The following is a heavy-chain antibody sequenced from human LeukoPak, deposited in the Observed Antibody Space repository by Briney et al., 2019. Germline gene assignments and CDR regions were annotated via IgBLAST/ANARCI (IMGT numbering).Heavy chain of an antibody. D-gene: IGHD3-22*01. CDR2: IKQGESER. J-gene: IGHJ3*02. CDR1: GFTFRSYR. Sequence: PGGSLRLSCAASGFTFRSYRMNWVRQAPGKGLEWVASIKQGESERYYVDSVNGRFTISRDNAKNSLYLQMNSLRAEDTAVYYCARGDSSAFDIWGQGTMVTVSS. V-gene: IGHV3-7*04. CDR3: ARGDSSAFDI.